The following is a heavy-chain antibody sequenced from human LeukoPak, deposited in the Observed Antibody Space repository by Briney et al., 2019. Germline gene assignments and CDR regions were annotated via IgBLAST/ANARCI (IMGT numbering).Heavy chain of an antibody. D-gene: IGHD3-9*01. CDR3: AIVLRYFDWPTRFDP. V-gene: IGHV1-18*01. CDR2: ISAYNGNT. Sequence: ASVKVSCKASGYTFTSYGISWVRQAPGQGLEWMGWISAYNGNTNYAQKLQGRVTMTTDTSTSTAYMELRSLRSDDTAVHYCAIVLRYFDWPTRFDPWGQGTLVTVSS. J-gene: IGHJ5*02. CDR1: GYTFTSYG.